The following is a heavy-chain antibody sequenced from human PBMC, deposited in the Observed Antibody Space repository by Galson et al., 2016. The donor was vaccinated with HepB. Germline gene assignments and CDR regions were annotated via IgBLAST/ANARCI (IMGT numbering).Heavy chain of an antibody. CDR3: VACTPDYGFWRPYSLYY. V-gene: IGHV5-10-1*01. CDR1: GYNFSTYW. D-gene: IGHD3-3*01. J-gene: IGHJ4*02. Sequence: QSGAEVKKPGESLRISCKGSGYNFSTYWISWVRQMPGKGLAWMGRIDPSDSHTNYSPSFQGHVTTSADKSINTAYLQWSSLKASDTAMYYCVACTPDYGFWRPYSLYYWGQGTLVAVPS. CDR2: IDPSDSHT.